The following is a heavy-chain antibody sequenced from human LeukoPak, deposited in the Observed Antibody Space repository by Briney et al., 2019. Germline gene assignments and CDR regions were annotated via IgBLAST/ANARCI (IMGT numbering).Heavy chain of an antibody. J-gene: IGHJ4*02. Sequence: GGSLRLSCAASGFTFSSYGMSWVRQAPGKGLEWVSVISGSGGSTSYADSVTGRFTSSRENSKNTLYLQMNRLRGGDTAVYYSTKRCRGYDMLTGYYYSWYFDYWGQGTLVTVSS. CDR2: ISGSGGST. V-gene: IGHV3-23*01. D-gene: IGHD3-9*01. CDR1: GFTFSSYG. CDR3: TKRCRGYDMLTGYYYSWYFDY.